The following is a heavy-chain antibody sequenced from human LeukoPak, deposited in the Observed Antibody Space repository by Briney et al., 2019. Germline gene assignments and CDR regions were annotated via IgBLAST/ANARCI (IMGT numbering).Heavy chain of an antibody. CDR1: GFAFRNYW. D-gene: IGHD2-2*01. CDR2: INPDGSTT. Sequence: GGSLRLSCVASGFAFRNYWMYWVRQGPGKGLVWLSRINPDGSTTTYADSVKGRFTISRDNAKNTLYLQMNSLRAEDTAVYYCAREEGDVRSNHYYYMDVWGKGTTVTVSS. J-gene: IGHJ6*03. CDR3: AREEGDVRSNHYYYMDV. V-gene: IGHV3-74*01.